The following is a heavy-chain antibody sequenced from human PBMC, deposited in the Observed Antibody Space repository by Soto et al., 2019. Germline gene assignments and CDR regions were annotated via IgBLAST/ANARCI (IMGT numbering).Heavy chain of an antibody. CDR1: GGTCSSYA. D-gene: IGHD3-3*01. J-gene: IGHJ6*03. Sequence: GGSLRLWCAAAGGTCSSYAMSWVRQAPGKGLEWVSAISGSGGSTYYADSVKGRLTISRDNSKNTLYLQMNSLRAEDTAVYYCAKHPYYDFWSGYYYMAVWGKGTTVTVSS. CDR3: AKHPYYDFWSGYYYMAV. V-gene: IGHV3-23*01. CDR2: ISGSGGST.